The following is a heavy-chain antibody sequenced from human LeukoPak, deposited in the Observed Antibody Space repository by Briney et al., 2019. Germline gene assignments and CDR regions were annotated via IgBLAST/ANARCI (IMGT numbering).Heavy chain of an antibody. D-gene: IGHD3-10*01. CDR1: GGSFSGYY. J-gene: IGHJ6*03. CDR3: AKDHYYGSGSYYNDNYMDV. Sequence: PSETLSLTCAVYGGSFSGYYWSWIRQPPGKGLEWIGEINHSGSTNYNPSLKSRVTISVGTSKNQFSLKLSSVTAADTAVYYCAKDHYYGSGSYYNDNYMDVWGKGTTVTISS. V-gene: IGHV4-34*01. CDR2: INHSGST.